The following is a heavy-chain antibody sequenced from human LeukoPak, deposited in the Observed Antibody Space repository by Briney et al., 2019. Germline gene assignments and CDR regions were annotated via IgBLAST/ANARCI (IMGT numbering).Heavy chain of an antibody. CDR2: ISGSGGST. CDR1: GFTFSSYA. CDR3: AKAGHKILWFGESNS. D-gene: IGHD3-10*01. J-gene: IGHJ4*02. Sequence: GGSLRLSCAASGFTFSSYAMSWVRQAPGKGLEWVSAISGSGGSTYYADSVKGRFTISRDNSKNTLYLQMNSLRAKDTAVYYCAKAGHKILWFGESNSGGQGTLVTVSS. V-gene: IGHV3-23*01.